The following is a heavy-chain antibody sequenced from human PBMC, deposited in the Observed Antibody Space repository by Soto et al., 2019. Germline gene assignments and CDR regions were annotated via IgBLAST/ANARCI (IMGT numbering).Heavy chain of an antibody. CDR2: INPNSGGT. CDR3: ARDRFVDCVDYGGVGDSAP. J-gene: IGHJ5*02. D-gene: IGHD4-17*01. Sequence: QVQLVQSGAEVKKPGASVKVSCKASGYTFTGYYMHWVRQAPGQGLEWMGWINPNSGGTNYAQKFQGWVTMTRDTPISQAYRERSGLRSDDTAVYYCARDRFVDCVDYGGVGDSAPGGQGTLVTVSS. CDR1: GYTFTGYY. V-gene: IGHV1-2*04.